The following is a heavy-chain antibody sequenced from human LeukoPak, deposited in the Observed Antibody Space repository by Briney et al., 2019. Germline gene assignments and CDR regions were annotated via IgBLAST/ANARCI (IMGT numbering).Heavy chain of an antibody. Sequence: GGSLRLSCAASGFTVSSNYMSWVRQAPGVGLEWVSVIYSGGSTYYADSVKGRFTISRDNSKNTLYLQMNSLRAEDTAVYYCARDFGGLRYFDHWGQGTLVTVSS. CDR2: IYSGGST. J-gene: IGHJ4*02. D-gene: IGHD5-12*01. CDR3: ARDFGGLRYFDH. CDR1: GFTVSSNY. V-gene: IGHV3-66*02.